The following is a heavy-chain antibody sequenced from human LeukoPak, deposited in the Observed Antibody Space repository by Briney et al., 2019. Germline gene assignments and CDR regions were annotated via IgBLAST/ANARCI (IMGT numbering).Heavy chain of an antibody. D-gene: IGHD2-2*01. V-gene: IGHV1-2*02. J-gene: IGHJ4*02. Sequence: GASVKVSCKASGYTFTGYYMHWVRQALGQGLEWMGWINPNSGGTNYAQKFQGRVTMTRDTSISTAYMELSRLRSDDTAVYYCARDLRFTCSSTSCYAEFFDYWGQGTLVTVSS. CDR2: INPNSGGT. CDR1: GYTFTGYY. CDR3: ARDLRFTCSSTSCYAEFFDY.